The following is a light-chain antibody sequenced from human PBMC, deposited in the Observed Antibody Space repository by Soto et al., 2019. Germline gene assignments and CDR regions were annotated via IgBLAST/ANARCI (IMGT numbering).Light chain of an antibody. CDR3: FSYAGSSTPYV. J-gene: IGLJ1*01. Sequence: QSALTQPASVSGSPGQSITISCTGTRSDIGSYNNVAWYQQHPGKAPRVMIFGVTKRPSGISDRFFGSKSGSTASLTISGLQAEDEADYFCFSYAGSSTPYVFGTGTKLTVL. CDR1: RSDIGSYNN. V-gene: IGLV2-23*02. CDR2: GVT.